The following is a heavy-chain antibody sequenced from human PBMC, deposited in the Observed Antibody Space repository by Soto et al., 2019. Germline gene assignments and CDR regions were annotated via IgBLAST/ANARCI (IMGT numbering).Heavy chain of an antibody. J-gene: IGHJ3*02. Sequence: QLQLQESGSGLVKPSQTLSLTCAVSGGSISSGGYSWSWIRQPPGKGLEWIGYIYHSGSTYYNPSLQSRVTISVDRSKTQFSLKLSSVTAADTAVYYCAREGYDSSGYYYVGAFDIWGQGTMVTVSS. D-gene: IGHD3-22*01. CDR2: IYHSGST. V-gene: IGHV4-30-2*01. CDR1: GGSISSGGYS. CDR3: AREGYDSSGYYYVGAFDI.